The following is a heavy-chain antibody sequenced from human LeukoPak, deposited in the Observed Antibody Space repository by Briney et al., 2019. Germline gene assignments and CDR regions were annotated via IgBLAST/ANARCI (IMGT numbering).Heavy chain of an antibody. CDR3: SGPYYDYVWGSYRQGH. J-gene: IGHJ4*02. CDR1: GFTFGDYA. Sequence: GGSLRLSCTASGFTFGDYAMSWFRQAPGKGLEWVGFIRSKAYGGTTEYAASVKGRFTISRDDSKSIAYLQMNSLKTEDTAVYYCSGPYYDYVWGSYRQGHWGQGTLVTVSS. CDR2: IRSKAYGGTT. V-gene: IGHV3-49*03. D-gene: IGHD3-16*02.